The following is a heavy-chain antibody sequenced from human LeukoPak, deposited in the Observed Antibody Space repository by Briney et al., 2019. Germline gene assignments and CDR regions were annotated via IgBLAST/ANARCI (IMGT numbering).Heavy chain of an antibody. CDR3: ARLFSSGWYYY. J-gene: IGHJ4*02. CDR2: IYHSGST. CDR1: GGSISSSNW. Sequence: SGTLSLTCAVSGGSISSSNWWSWVRQPPGKGLEWIGEIYHSGSTNYNPSLKGRVTISVDKSKNQFSLKLSSVTAADTAVYYCARLFSSGWYYYWGQGTLVTVSS. V-gene: IGHV4-4*02. D-gene: IGHD6-19*01.